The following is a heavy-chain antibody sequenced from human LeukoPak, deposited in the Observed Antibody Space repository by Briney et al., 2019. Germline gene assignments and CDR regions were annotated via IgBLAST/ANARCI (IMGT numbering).Heavy chain of an antibody. J-gene: IGHJ4*02. Sequence: GGSLRLSCAASGVTFNSYAMGWVRQFPVKGLEWVSAISGSGGSTYYADSVKGRFTISRDNSKNTLHLQMNSLRAEDTAVYYCAKGPLIEVAGTTWDYWGQGTLVTVSS. V-gene: IGHV3-23*01. CDR2: ISGSGGST. CDR1: GVTFNSYA. CDR3: AKGPLIEVAGTTWDY. D-gene: IGHD6-19*01.